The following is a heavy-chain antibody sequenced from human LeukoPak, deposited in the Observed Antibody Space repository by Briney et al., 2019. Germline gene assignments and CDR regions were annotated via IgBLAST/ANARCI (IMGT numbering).Heavy chain of an antibody. D-gene: IGHD1-7*01. CDR3: ARDLNYVPGY. Sequence: GGSPRLSCAASGFTFSTYSMHWVRQAPGKGLEWVAVISYDGSNKYYADSVKGRFTISRDNSKNTLYLQMNSLRAEDTAVYYCARDLNYVPGYWGQGTLVTVSS. CDR1: GFTFSTYS. V-gene: IGHV3-30*03. CDR2: ISYDGSNK. J-gene: IGHJ4*02.